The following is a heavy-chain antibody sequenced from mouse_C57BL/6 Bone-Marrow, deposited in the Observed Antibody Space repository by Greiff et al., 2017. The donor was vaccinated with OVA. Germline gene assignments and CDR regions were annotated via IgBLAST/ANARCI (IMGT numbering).Heavy chain of an antibody. CDR2: ISSGGGNT. D-gene: IGHD2-4*01. CDR3: ARQGYDYDGFWFAY. J-gene: IGHJ3*01. CDR1: GFTFSSYT. V-gene: IGHV5-9*01. Sequence: EVKVVESGGGLVKPGGSLKLSCAASGFTFSSYTMSWVRQTPEKRLEWVATISSGGGNTYYPDSVKGRFTISRDNAKNTLYLQMSSLRSEDTALYYCARQGYDYDGFWFAYWGQGTLVTVSA.